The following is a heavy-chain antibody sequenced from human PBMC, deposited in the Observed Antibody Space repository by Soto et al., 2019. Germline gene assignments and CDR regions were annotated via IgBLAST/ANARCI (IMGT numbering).Heavy chain of an antibody. CDR2: ISSSSSYI. D-gene: IGHD3-16*02. CDR3: ASIAGTTYFDY. V-gene: IGHV3-21*01. J-gene: IGHJ4*02. Sequence: PSETLRLSCAASGFTFSSYSMNWVRQAPGKGLEWVSSISSSSSYIYYADSVKGRFTISRGNAKNSLYLQMNSLRAEDTAVYYCASIAGTTYFDYWGQGTLVTVSS. CDR1: GFTFSSYS.